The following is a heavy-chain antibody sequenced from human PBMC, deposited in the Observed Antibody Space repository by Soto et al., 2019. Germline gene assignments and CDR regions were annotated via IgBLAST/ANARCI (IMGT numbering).Heavy chain of an antibody. CDR3: ARDRYCGGGSCYVSWYFDL. D-gene: IGHD2-15*01. CDR2: IRNKANSYTT. Sequence: EVQLVESGGGLVQPGGSLRLSCAASGFTFSDHYMNWVRQAPGQGLEWVGRIRNKANSYTTEYAASVKGRFTISRDDLKNSLYLQMNSLKTGATAVYYCARDRYCGGGSCYVSWYFDLWGRGTLVTASS. V-gene: IGHV3-72*01. J-gene: IGHJ2*01. CDR1: GFTFSDHY.